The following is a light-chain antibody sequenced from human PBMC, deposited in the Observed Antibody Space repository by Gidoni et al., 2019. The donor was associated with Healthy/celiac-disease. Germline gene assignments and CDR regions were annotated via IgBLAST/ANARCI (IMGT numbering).Light chain of an antibody. Sequence: EIVMTQSPATLSVSPGERATLSCRASQSVSSNLAWYQQKPGQTPRLLIYGASNRATGIPARFSGSGSGTEFTLTISSLQSEDFAVYYCQQYNNWPQVYTFGQGTKLEIK. CDR2: GAS. V-gene: IGKV3-15*01. CDR3: QQYNNWPQVYT. CDR1: QSVSSN. J-gene: IGKJ2*01.